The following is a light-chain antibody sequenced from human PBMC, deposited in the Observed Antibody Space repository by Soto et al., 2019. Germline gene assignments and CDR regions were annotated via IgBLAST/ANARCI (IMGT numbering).Light chain of an antibody. CDR3: CSYAGSYTWV. CDR2: DVS. CDR1: SSDVGGYNY. J-gene: IGLJ3*02. V-gene: IGLV2-11*01. Sequence: QSALTQPRSVSGSPGQSVTISCTGTSSDVGGYNYVSWYQQHPGKAPKLMIYDVSKRPSGVPDRFSGSKSGNTASLTISGLKDEDEADSYCCSYAGSYTWVFGGGTKLTVL.